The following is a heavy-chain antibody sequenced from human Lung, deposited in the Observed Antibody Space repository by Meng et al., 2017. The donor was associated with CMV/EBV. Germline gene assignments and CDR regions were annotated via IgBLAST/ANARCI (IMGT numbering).Heavy chain of an antibody. V-gene: IGHV1-46*01. J-gene: IGHJ3*02. D-gene: IGHD1-26*01. CDR2: INTGSGST. Sequence: ASFXVSXNTSGYTFTNYFMHWVRQGPGQGLEWMGVINTGSGSTNYAHKFQGRVSMTRDTSMSTVYMEVSSLRSDDTAVYFCASDSSRRYYGGFDIWGRGTXVTVSS. CDR1: GYTFTNYF. CDR3: ASDSSRRYYGGFDI.